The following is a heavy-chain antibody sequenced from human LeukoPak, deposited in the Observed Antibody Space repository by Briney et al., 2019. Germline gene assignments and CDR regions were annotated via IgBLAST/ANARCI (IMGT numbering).Heavy chain of an antibody. CDR2: ISGSGGST. CDR3: AKGVSSGSSLDAFDI. J-gene: IGHJ3*02. V-gene: IGHV3-23*01. Sequence: PGGSLRLSCAASGFTFSSYGMSWVRQAPGKGLEWVSAISGSGGSTYYADSVKGRFTISRDNSKNTLYLQMNSLRAEDTAVYYCAKGVSSGSSLDAFDIWGQGTMVTVSS. CDR1: GFTFSSYG. D-gene: IGHD6-19*01.